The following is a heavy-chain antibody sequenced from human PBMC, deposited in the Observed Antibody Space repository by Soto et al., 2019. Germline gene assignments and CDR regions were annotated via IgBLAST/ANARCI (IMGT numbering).Heavy chain of an antibody. CDR1: GFTFSSYA. CDR3: AKDVVITIFGVVSSGMDV. V-gene: IGHV3-23*01. D-gene: IGHD3-3*01. Sequence: GWSLRLSCAASGFTFSSYAMSWVRQAPGKGLEWVSAISGSGGITYYADSVKGRFTISRDNSKNTLYLQMNSLRAEDTAVYYCAKDVVITIFGVVSSGMDVWGQGTTVTASS. J-gene: IGHJ6*02. CDR2: ISGSGGIT.